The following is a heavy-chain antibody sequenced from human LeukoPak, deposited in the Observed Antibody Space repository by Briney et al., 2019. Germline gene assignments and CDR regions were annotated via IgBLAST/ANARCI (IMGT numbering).Heavy chain of an antibody. D-gene: IGHD1-14*01. J-gene: IGHJ4*02. CDR2: IDSDGYST. V-gene: IGHV3-74*01. CDR1: RFTFNTYW. Sequence: GGSLRLSCAASRFTFNTYWMHWVRQAPGKGLVWVSRIDSDGYSTAYADSVKGRFTISRDNAKNTLYLQMNSLRAEDTAVYYCAKPARTDYADYWGQGTLVTVSS. CDR3: AKPARTDYADY.